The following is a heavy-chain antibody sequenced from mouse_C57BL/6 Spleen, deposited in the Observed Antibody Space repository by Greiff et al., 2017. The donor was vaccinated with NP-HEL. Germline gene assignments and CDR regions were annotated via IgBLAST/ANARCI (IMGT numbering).Heavy chain of an antibody. J-gene: IGHJ1*03. D-gene: IGHD2-3*01. Sequence: EVQVVESGGGLVKPGGSLKLSCAASGFTFSSYAMSWVRQTPEKRLEWVATISDGGSYTYYPDNVKGRFTISRDNAKNNLYLQMSHLKSEDTAMYYCARDRPSYDGYYGDFDVWGTGTTVTVSS. CDR3: ARDRPSYDGYYGDFDV. V-gene: IGHV5-4*01. CDR2: ISDGGSYT. CDR1: GFTFSSYA.